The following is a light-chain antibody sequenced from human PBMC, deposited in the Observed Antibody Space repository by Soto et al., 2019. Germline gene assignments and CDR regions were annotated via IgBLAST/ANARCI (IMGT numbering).Light chain of an antibody. Sequence: QAVVTQPASVSGSPGQAITISCTGTSSDVGGYNYVSWYQQHPGKAPKLMIYEVSNRPSGVPARFSGSKSANTSSLTISGPQAEEEEDYYSTSYTSNNTLVFESGTRLTV. CDR1: SSDVGGYNY. CDR2: EVS. V-gene: IGLV2-14*01. J-gene: IGLJ1*01. CDR3: TSYTSNNTLV.